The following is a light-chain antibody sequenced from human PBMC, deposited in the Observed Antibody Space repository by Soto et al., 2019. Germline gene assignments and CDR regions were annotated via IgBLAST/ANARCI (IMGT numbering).Light chain of an antibody. J-gene: IGLJ1*01. CDR1: SSNIGAGYD. CDR3: QSYDSSGRCV. V-gene: IGLV1-40*01. CDR2: GNS. Sequence: QSVLTQPPSVSGAPGQRVTISCTGSSSNIGAGYDVHWYQQLPGTAPKLLIYGNSNRPSGVPDRFSGSKSGTSASLAITGLQAEDEADYYCQSYDSSGRCVFGTGTKLTVL.